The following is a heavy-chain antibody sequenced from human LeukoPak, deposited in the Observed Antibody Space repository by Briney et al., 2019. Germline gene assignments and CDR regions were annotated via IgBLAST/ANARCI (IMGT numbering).Heavy chain of an antibody. D-gene: IGHD5-24*01. CDR1: GGSISGSSYY. Sequence: SQTLSLTCTVSGGSISGSSYYWSWIRQSPEKGLEWIGYITDGGSVYSHPSLRDRLFLSRDTSKRQVSLQLISVTAADAAVYYCARFFSGYNSDAFDIWGHGTMVTVSS. V-gene: IGHV4-30-4*08. J-gene: IGHJ3*02. CDR3: ARFFSGYNSDAFDI. CDR2: ITDGGSV.